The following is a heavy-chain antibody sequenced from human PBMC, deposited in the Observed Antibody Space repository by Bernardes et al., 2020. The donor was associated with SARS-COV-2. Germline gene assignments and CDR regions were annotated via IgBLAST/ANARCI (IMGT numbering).Heavy chain of an antibody. CDR1: GGSISSYY. Sequence: LSLTCTVSGGSISSYYWSWIRQPPGKGLEWVSYISSSGSTIYYADSVKGRFTISRDNAKNSLYLQMNSLRAEDTAVYYCAREILVNWNHYFDYWGQGTLVTVSS. CDR3: AREILVNWNHYFDY. V-gene: IGHV3-11*04. D-gene: IGHD1-20*01. J-gene: IGHJ4*02. CDR2: ISSSGSTI.